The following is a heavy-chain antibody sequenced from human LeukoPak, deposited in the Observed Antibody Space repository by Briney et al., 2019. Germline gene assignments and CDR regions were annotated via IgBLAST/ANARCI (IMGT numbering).Heavy chain of an antibody. D-gene: IGHD4-11*01. Sequence: PGGSLKLSCTASGFTFSSYALSWVRQAPGKGLEWVSGISASGGSTYYADSLKGRFTITRDDSKNTPYMQMNSLRSEDTAVYYCASLDLADDYCNSGDAFDGWGQGTMVSVSS. V-gene: IGHV3-23*01. CDR1: GFTFSSYA. J-gene: IGHJ3*01. CDR3: ASLDLADDYCNSGDAFDG. CDR2: ISASGGST.